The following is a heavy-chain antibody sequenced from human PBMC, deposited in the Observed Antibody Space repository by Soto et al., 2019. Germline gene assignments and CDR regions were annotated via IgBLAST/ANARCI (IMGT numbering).Heavy chain of an antibody. CDR3: ARDRSNSPDYFDY. CDR1: GGSINSDAYY. V-gene: IGHV4-30-4*01. D-gene: IGHD6-6*01. Sequence: SETLSLTCAVSGGSINSDAYYWSWIRQPPGKGLEWIGHIYYSGRTYYGPSLESRLTISLDTSKNQFSLRLSSVNASDTAVYYCARDRSNSPDYFDYWGQGTLVTVSS. CDR2: IYYSGRT. J-gene: IGHJ4*02.